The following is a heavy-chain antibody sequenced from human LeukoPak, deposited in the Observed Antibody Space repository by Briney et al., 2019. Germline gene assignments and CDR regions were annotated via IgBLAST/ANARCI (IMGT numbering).Heavy chain of an antibody. CDR3: AHSPYCSGGSCYLDY. J-gene: IGHJ4*02. CDR1: GISLSTSGVG. CDR2: ISWNDDK. D-gene: IGHD2-15*01. V-gene: IGHV2-5*01. Sequence: SGPTLVKPTQTLTLTCTFSGISLSTSGVGVGCFRQPPEKALEWLALISWNDDKRYSPSLQSRLTITKDTSKNQVVLTMTNMDPVDTATYYCAHSPYCSGGSCYLDYWGQGTLVTVSS.